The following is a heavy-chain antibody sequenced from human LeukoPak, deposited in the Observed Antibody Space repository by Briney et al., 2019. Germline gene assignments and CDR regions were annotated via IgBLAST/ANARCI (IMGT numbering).Heavy chain of an antibody. CDR2: INHSGST. V-gene: IGHV4-34*01. Sequence: PSETLSLTCAVYGGSFSGYYWSWIRQPPGKGLEWIGEINHSGSTNYNPSLKSRVTISVDTSKNQFSLKLTSVTAADTAVYYCARRPSGSSYGLAYYFDQWSQGTLVTVSS. CDR1: GGSFSGYY. CDR3: ARRPSGSSYGLAYYFDQ. D-gene: IGHD3-10*01. J-gene: IGHJ4*02.